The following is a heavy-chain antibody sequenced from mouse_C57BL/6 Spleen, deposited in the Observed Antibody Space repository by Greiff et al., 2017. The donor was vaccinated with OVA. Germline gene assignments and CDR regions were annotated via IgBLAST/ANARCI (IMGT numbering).Heavy chain of an antibody. CDR1: GYAFSSYW. CDR3: ARAGWLTGTWSY. D-gene: IGHD4-1*01. J-gene: IGHJ2*01. CDR2: IYPGDGDT. V-gene: IGHV1-80*01. Sequence: QVQLQQSGAELVKPGASVKISCKASGYAFSSYWMNWVKQRPGQGLEWIGLIYPGDGDTQYNGKFKGKATLTVDKSSSTAYMQLSSLTSEDSAVYFCARAGWLTGTWSYWGQGTTLTVSS.